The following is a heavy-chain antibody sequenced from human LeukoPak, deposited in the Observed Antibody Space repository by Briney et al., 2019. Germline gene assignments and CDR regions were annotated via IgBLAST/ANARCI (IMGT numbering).Heavy chain of an antibody. CDR1: GFTFSSHG. J-gene: IGHJ4*02. CDR3: AKDDAWLQFND. Sequence: GGSLRLSCAASGFTFSSHGMNWVRQAPGKGLEWVSGISPSADITYYADSVKGRFTISRDNSENTVYLHMSSLRAGDTAVYFCAKDDAWLQFNDWGQGTLVTVSS. V-gene: IGHV3-23*01. CDR2: ISPSADIT. D-gene: IGHD5-24*01.